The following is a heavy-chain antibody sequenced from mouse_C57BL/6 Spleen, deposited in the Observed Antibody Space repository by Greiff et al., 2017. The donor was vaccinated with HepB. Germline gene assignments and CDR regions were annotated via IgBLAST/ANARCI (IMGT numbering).Heavy chain of an antibody. CDR2: IHPNSGST. V-gene: IGHV1-64*01. CDR3: ARGDYDGKPWFAY. D-gene: IGHD2-4*01. J-gene: IGHJ3*01. CDR1: GYTFTSYW. Sequence: QVQLQQPGAELVKPGASVKLSCKASGYTFTSYWMHWVKQRPGQGLEWIGMIHPNSGSTNYNEEFKNKATLTGDKSSSTAYMQLSSLTSDDSAVSYCARGDYDGKPWFAYWGQGTLVTVSA.